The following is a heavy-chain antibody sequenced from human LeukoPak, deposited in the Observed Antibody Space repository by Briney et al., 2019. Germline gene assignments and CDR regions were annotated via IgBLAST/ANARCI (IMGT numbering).Heavy chain of an antibody. Sequence: SVKVSCKASGGTFSSYAISWVRQAPGQGLEWMGRIIPIFGTANYAQKFQGRVTITTDESTSTAYMELSSLRSEDTAVYYCARVYYYDSSGYYVDYWGQGTLVTVCS. CDR1: GGTFSSYA. D-gene: IGHD3-22*01. J-gene: IGHJ4*02. CDR2: IIPIFGTA. CDR3: ARVYYYDSSGYYVDY. V-gene: IGHV1-69*05.